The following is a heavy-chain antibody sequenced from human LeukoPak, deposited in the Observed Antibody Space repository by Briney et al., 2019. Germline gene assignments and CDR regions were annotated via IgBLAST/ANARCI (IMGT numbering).Heavy chain of an antibody. Sequence: SVKVSCKASGGTFSSYAISWVRQAPGQGLEWMGGIIPIFGTANYAQKLQGRVTITADESTSTADMELSSLRSQDTAVYYCARVGEGGYGYGDYYFDYWGQGTLVTVSS. D-gene: IGHD5-12*01. CDR2: IIPIFGTA. CDR1: GGTFSSYA. CDR3: ARVGEGGYGYGDYYFDY. V-gene: IGHV1-69*13. J-gene: IGHJ4*02.